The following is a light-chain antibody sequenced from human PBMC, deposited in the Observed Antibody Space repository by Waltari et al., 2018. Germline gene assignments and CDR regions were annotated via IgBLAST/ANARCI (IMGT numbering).Light chain of an antibody. J-gene: IGKJ2*01. CDR3: QQSYSIAT. CDR1: QKIEIY. V-gene: IGKV1-39*01. CDR2: VAS. Sequence: IQLTQSPASLSASLGDRVTISCRASQKIEIYLNLYQQRPGKAPNVLISVASNLRSGVPSRFSGSGSGTVFTLTINNLQPEDFATDYCQQSYSIATFGQGTKLEMK.